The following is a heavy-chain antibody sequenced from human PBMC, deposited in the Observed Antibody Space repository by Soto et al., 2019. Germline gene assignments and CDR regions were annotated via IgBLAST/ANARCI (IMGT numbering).Heavy chain of an antibody. CDR3: ARDEVPSYFDY. CDR1: RFTFSSYA. Sequence: QVQLVESGGGVVQPGRSLRLSCAASRFTFSSYAMHWVRQAPGKGLEWVAVISYDGSNKYYADSVKGRFTISRDNSKNTLYLQMNSLRAEDTAVYYCARDEVPSYFDYWGQGTLVTVSS. J-gene: IGHJ4*02. V-gene: IGHV3-30-3*01. CDR2: ISYDGSNK.